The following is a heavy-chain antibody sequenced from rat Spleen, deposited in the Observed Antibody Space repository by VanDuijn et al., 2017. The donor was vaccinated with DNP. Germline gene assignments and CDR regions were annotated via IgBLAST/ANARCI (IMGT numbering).Heavy chain of an antibody. J-gene: IGHJ2*01. D-gene: IGHD1-11*01. Sequence: QVQLKESGPGLVQPSQTLSLTCTVSGFSLTDYNVHWIRQSPGKGLEWMGVIWKNGATRYNSALKSRLSFSKATSKSQVFLKMNSLQTEDTATYYCARRDGGYDYWGQGVMVTVSS. CDR2: IWKNGAT. V-gene: IGHV2-41*01. CDR3: ARRDGGYDY. CDR1: GFSLTDYN.